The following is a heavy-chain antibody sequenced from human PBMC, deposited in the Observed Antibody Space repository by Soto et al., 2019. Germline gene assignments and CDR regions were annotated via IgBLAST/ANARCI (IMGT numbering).Heavy chain of an antibody. J-gene: IGHJ4*02. D-gene: IGHD6-19*01. CDR1: GFTFSSYG. CDR3: AKEHILYNSCWFFDY. Sequence: QVQLVESGGGVVQPGRSLRLSCAASGFTFSSYGIQWVRQAPGKGLEWVAVISYDGSLKYYADSVKGRFTISSDNSKNTLYLQMNSLRVEDTAVYYCAKEHILYNSCWFFDYWGQGTLVTVSS. V-gene: IGHV3-30*18. CDR2: ISYDGSLK.